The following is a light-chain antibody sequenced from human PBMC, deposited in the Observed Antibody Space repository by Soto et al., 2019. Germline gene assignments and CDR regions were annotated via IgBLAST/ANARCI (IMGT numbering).Light chain of an antibody. Sequence: EIVMTQSPATLSVSPGEGATLSCRAGQSVSSNLAWYQQKPGQAPRLLIYGASTRASGIPARFSGSGFGTEFTLTISSLQSEDFAVYYCQQYNNRPPQTFGQGTKVDIK. CDR1: QSVSSN. CDR2: GAS. CDR3: QQYNNRPPQT. J-gene: IGKJ1*01. V-gene: IGKV3-15*01.